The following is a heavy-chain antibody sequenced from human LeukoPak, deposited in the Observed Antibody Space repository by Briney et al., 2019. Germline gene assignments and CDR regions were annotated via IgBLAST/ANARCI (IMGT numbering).Heavy chain of an antibody. CDR2: INNSGTT. Sequence: PSETLSLTCAVYGGSFSGYYWSWIRQPPGKGLEWIGEINNSGTTNYNSSLKSRVTISIDTPKNQFSLKLSSVTAADTAVYYCARTTPDSSGWPGWGQGTLVTVSS. D-gene: IGHD6-19*01. CDR1: GGSFSGYY. J-gene: IGHJ4*02. CDR3: ARTTPDSSGWPG. V-gene: IGHV4-34*01.